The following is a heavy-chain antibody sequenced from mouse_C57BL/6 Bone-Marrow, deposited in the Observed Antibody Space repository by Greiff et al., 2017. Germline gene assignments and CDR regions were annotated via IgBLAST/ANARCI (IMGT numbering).Heavy chain of an antibody. CDR2: INPYNGDT. D-gene: IGHD2-1*01. CDR1: GYSFTGYF. J-gene: IGHJ1*03. CDR3: ARPEGNPWYFDV. Sequence: VQLQQSGPELVKPGDSVKISCKASGYSFTGYFMNWVMQSHGKSLEWIGRINPYNGDTFYNQKFKGKATLTVDKSSSTAHMELRSLTSEDSAVYYCARPEGNPWYFDVWGTGTTVTVSS. V-gene: IGHV1-20*01.